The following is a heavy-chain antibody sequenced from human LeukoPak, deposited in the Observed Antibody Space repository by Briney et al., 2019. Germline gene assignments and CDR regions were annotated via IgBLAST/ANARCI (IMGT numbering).Heavy chain of an antibody. J-gene: IGHJ4*02. CDR3: AKDKAPLYSGYHWDLDF. CDR1: GFTLHQYA. CDR2: ISWKSGRI. Sequence: PGRSLRLFCAASGFTLHQYAIQWVRHVPGKGREGDSGISWKSGRIRYTDYVRGRFTISRDNAKNSVYLQMNSLRAEDTALYYWAKDKAPLYSGYHWDLDFWGQGTLVIVSS. D-gene: IGHD5-12*01. V-gene: IGHV3-9*01.